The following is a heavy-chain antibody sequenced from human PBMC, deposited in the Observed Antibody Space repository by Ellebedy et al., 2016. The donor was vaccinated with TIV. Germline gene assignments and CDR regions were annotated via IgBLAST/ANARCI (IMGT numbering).Heavy chain of an antibody. D-gene: IGHD6-19*01. CDR3: ARASYSIGYYGIDY. V-gene: IGHV4-59*01. Sequence: MPSETLSLTCTVSSDSFTTDFWNWIRQTPGKGLEWIGYIYYNGRASYNPSPRSRSTMSTDTSKNQVSLNLRSVTAADTAVYYCARASYSIGYYGIDYWGPGNLVTVSS. J-gene: IGHJ4*02. CDR2: IYYNGRA. CDR1: SDSFTTDF.